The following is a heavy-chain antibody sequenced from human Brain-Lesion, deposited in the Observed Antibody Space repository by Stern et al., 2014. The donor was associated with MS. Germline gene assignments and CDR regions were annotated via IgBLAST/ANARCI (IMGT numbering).Heavy chain of an antibody. CDR2: VTQDGSET. V-gene: IGHV3-7*01. Sequence: EVQLVESGGGLVQPGGSRRRSCAASGFTFSNYWMNWVRPAPGKGLEWAANVTQDGSETYYVDSVKGRFTISRDNAKNSLYLQVNSLRAEDTAVYYCVRAAFTTGWYYWYFDLWGRGTLVTVSS. J-gene: IGHJ2*01. D-gene: IGHD6-19*01. CDR1: GFTFSNYW. CDR3: VRAAFTTGWYYWYFDL.